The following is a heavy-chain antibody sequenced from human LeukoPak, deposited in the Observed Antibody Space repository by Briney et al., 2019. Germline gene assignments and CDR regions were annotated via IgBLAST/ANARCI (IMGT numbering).Heavy chain of an antibody. Sequence: GGSLRLSCVGSGVTFTSYWMHWVRQAPGKGLVWVSRVKSDGSTTTYADSVKGRFTISRDNAKNTLYLQMNSLRAEDTAVYYCVRGHPGHFDYWGQGTLVSVSS. CDR1: GVTFTSYW. J-gene: IGHJ4*02. CDR3: VRGHPGHFDY. CDR2: VKSDGSTT. V-gene: IGHV3-74*03.